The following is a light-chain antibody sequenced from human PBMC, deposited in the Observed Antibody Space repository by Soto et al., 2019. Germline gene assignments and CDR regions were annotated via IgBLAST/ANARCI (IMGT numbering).Light chain of an antibody. Sequence: DIQMTQSSSSRSASVGDRVTITCQASQDISNYLNWYQQKPGKVPKLLIYDASNLETGVPSRFSGSGSGTDFTFTISSLQPEDIATYYCQQYDNLPITFGQGTRLEIK. CDR2: DAS. V-gene: IGKV1-33*01. J-gene: IGKJ5*01. CDR1: QDISNY. CDR3: QQYDNLPIT.